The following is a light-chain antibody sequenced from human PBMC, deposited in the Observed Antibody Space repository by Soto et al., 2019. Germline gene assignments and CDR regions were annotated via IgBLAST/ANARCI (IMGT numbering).Light chain of an antibody. Sequence: EVVLTQSPGTLSLSPVDRAPLXCRASQSVGSSYLAWYQQKPGQAPRVLIYGTSSRATGIPDRFSGSGSGTDFTLTISRLEPEDFAVYYCQQYTTSSWTFGQGTKVDNK. CDR2: GTS. CDR1: QSVGSSY. J-gene: IGKJ1*01. CDR3: QQYTTSSWT. V-gene: IGKV3-20*01.